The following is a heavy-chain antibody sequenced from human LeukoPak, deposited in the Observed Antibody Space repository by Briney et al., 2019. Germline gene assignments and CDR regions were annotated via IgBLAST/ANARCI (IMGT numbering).Heavy chain of an antibody. Sequence: GESLKISCKGSGYSFTSYWIGWVRQMPGKGLEWMGIIYPGDSDTRYSPSFQGQVTISADKSISTAYLQWSSLKASDTAMYYCARDTGYSSGWYESGLDYWGQGTLVTVYS. V-gene: IGHV5-51*01. CDR3: ARDTGYSSGWYESGLDY. CDR1: GYSFTSYW. D-gene: IGHD6-19*01. CDR2: IYPGDSDT. J-gene: IGHJ4*02.